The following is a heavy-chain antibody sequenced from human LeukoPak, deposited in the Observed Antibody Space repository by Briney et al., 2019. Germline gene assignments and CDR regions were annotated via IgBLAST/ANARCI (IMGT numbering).Heavy chain of an antibody. CDR2: ISAYNGNT. D-gene: IGHD6-13*01. CDR1: GYTFTSYG. CDR3: ARGSSSAVDDFDS. J-gene: IGHJ4*02. V-gene: IGHV1-18*01. Sequence: ASVKVSCKASGYTFTSYGISWVRQAPGQGLEWMGWISAYNGNTNYAQKLQGRVTMTRDTSISTAYMELSSLRSDDTAVYYCARGSSSAVDDFDSWGQGTLVTVSS.